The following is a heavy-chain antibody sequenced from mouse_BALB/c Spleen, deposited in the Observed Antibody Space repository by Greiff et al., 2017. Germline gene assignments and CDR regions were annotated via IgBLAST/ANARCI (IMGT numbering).Heavy chain of an antibody. CDR3: TIGQFYDYRFAY. D-gene: IGHD2-4*01. V-gene: IGHV1S16*01. CDR2: INPSNGGT. CDR1: GYTFTSYL. J-gene: IGHJ3*01. Sequence: QVQLQQPGAELVKPGASVKLSCKASGYTFTSYLMHWVKLRPGQGFEWIGEINPSNGGTNYNEKFKRKATLTVDKSSSTAYMQLSSLTSEDSAVYYCTIGQFYDYRFAYWGQGTLVTVSA.